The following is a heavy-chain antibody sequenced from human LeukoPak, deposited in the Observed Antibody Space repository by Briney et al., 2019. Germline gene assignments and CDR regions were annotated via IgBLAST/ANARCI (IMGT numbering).Heavy chain of an antibody. CDR3: ARHIRSYGSGSYYPPFGY. CDR1: GGSISSSSYY. J-gene: IGHJ4*02. Sequence: SETLSLTCTVSGGSISSSSYYWGWIRQPPGKGLEWIGSIYYSGSTYYNPSLKSRVTISVDTSKNQFSLKLSSVTAADTAVYYCARHIRSYGSGSYYPPFGYWGQGTLVTVSS. V-gene: IGHV4-39*01. CDR2: IYYSGST. D-gene: IGHD3-10*01.